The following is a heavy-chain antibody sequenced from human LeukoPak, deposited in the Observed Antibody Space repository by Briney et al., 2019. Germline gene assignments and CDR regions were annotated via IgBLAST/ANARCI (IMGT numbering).Heavy chain of an antibody. CDR2: INPSGGST. Sequence: ASVKVSCKASGYTFTSYYMHWVRQAPGQGLEWMGIINPSGGSTSYAQKFQGRVTMTRDTSTSTVYMELSRLRSDDTAVYYCARDGGYCSSGTICYSRAEYYYYGMDVWGQGTTVTVSS. V-gene: IGHV1-46*01. J-gene: IGHJ6*02. CDR1: GYTFTSYY. D-gene: IGHD2-2*01. CDR3: ARDGGYCSSGTICYSRAEYYYYGMDV.